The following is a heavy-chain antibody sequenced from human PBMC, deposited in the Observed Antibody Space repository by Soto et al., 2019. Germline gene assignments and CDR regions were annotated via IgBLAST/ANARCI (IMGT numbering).Heavy chain of an antibody. Sequence: LSLTCTVSGGSISGYYWSWIRQPPGKGLEWIGYIYYSGSTNHNPSLKSRVTISVDTSKNQFSLKVSSVTAANTAVYYCARAPDIAMATVFDYWGQGTLVTVSS. CDR2: IYYSGST. V-gene: IGHV4-59*01. CDR1: GGSISGYY. D-gene: IGHD5-18*01. CDR3: ARAPDIAMATVFDY. J-gene: IGHJ4*02.